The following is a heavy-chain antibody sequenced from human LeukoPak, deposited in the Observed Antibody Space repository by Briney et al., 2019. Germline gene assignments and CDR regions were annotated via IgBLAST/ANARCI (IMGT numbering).Heavy chain of an antibody. V-gene: IGHV6-1*01. D-gene: IGHD2-2*01. CDR3: ARRLTQYDCFDP. CDR2: TYYRSTWYN. Sequence: SQTLSLTCAISGDSVSSNSVTWNWIRQSPSRGLEWLGRTYYRSTWYNDYAVSVRGRITVNPDTSKNQFSLRLNSVTPEDTAVYYCARRLTQYDCFDPWGQGILVTVSS. CDR1: GDSVSSNSVT. J-gene: IGHJ5*02.